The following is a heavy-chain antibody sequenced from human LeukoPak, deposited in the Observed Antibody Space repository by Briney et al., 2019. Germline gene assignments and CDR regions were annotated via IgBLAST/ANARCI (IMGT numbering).Heavy chain of an antibody. D-gene: IGHD5-24*01. Sequence: QPGGSLRLSCTASGFTFDDYAMHWVRQAPAKGLEWVSLISGDGGTTDYADSVKGRFTISRDNSKNTLYLQMNSLRAEDTAVYYCASRSRDGYNYAWFDYWGQGTLVTVSS. CDR1: GFTFDDYA. J-gene: IGHJ4*02. CDR3: ASRSRDGYNYAWFDY. CDR2: ISGDGGTT. V-gene: IGHV3-43*02.